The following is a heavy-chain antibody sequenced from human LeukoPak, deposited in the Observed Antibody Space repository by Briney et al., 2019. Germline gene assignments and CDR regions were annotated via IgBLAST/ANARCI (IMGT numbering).Heavy chain of an antibody. CDR1: GFTFSSYA. J-gene: IGHJ4*02. D-gene: IGHD5-12*01. Sequence: GGSLTLSCAASGFTFSSYAMNWVRQAPGKGLEWVAYISQSGDNKDYADSVKGRFTISRDNAKNSLHLQMNSLRAEDTALYYCTREGSTSGFFWWGQGTLVTLSS. CDR2: ISQSGDNK. CDR3: TREGSTSGFFW. V-gene: IGHV3-48*03.